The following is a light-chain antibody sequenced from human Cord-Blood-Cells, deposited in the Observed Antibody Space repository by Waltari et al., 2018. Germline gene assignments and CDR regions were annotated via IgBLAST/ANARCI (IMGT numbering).Light chain of an antibody. CDR3: QQYNNWPPVT. CDR1: QSVSSN. J-gene: IGKJ1*01. CDR2: GAS. V-gene: IGKV3-15*01. Sequence: EIVMTQSPATLSVSPGERATLSCRASQSVSSNLAWYQQKPGQAPRLLIYGASTRATGIPARFSGSGAGTEFTLTISSLQSEDFAVYYCQQYNNWPPVTFGQGTKVEIK.